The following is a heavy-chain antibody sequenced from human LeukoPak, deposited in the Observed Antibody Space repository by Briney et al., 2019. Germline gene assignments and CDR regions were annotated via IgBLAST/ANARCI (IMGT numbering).Heavy chain of an antibody. V-gene: IGHV3-23*01. J-gene: IGHJ1*01. CDR3: ARAGRGYPLLQVFQH. Sequence: AGGSLRLSCAASEFTFSRNAMSWVRRAPGKGLEWVSAISGSGATTDYADSVKGRFTISRDNAKNSLYLQMNSLRAEDTAVYYCARAGRGYPLLQVFQHWGQGTLVTVSS. CDR1: EFTFSRNA. D-gene: IGHD5-12*01. CDR2: ISGSGATT.